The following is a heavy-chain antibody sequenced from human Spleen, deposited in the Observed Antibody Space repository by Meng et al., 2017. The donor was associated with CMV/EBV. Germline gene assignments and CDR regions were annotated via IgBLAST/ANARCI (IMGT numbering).Heavy chain of an antibody. D-gene: IGHD1-26*01. CDR2: TYYRSKWYN. CDR3: ARHNGGTYRFDC. J-gene: IGHJ4*02. Sequence: QVKLQQSGPGLVKPSPPLSLTCVISGDSVSSNSVAWAWIRQSPSRGLEWLGRTYYRSKWYNDYAMFVKSRITISQDTSKNQFSLQLNSVTPEDTAVYYCARHNGGTYRFDCWGQGTPVTVSS. V-gene: IGHV6-1*01. CDR1: GDSVSSNSVA.